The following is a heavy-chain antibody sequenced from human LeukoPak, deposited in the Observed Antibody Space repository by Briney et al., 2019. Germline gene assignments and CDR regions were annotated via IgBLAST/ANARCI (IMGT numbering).Heavy chain of an antibody. V-gene: IGHV4-4*02. D-gene: IGHD4-17*01. CDR1: GGSISSSNW. CDR2: IYHSGST. CDR3: ARAPEDYGVSKSFDY. J-gene: IGHJ4*02. Sequence: SGTLSLTCAVSGGSISSSNWWSWVRQPPGKGLEWIGEIYHSGSTNYNPSLESRVTISVDKSKNQFSLKLSSVTAADMAVYYCARAPEDYGVSKSFDYWGQGTLVTVSS.